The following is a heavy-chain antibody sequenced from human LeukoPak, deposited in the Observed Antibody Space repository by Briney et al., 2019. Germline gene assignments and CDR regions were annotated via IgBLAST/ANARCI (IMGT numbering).Heavy chain of an antibody. CDR2: IYGAATAT. CDR3: AKSLHDSTAFWSEFRGFDV. V-gene: IGHV3-23*01. CDR1: GIPFWRHA. J-gene: IGHJ3*01. D-gene: IGHD3-10*01. Sequence: GGSLRLSCTASGIPFWRHAMNWVRQAPGKGLEWVSGIYGAATATYYADSVKGRFTISRDNSKNTLWLQMNSLRAEDTAVYYCAKSLHDSTAFWSEFRGFDVWGQGPMVTVSS.